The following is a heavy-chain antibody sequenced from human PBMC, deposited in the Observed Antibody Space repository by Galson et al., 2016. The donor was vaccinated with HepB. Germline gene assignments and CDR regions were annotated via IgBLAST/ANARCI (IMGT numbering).Heavy chain of an antibody. V-gene: IGHV3-21*01. D-gene: IGHD1-7*01. CDR3: ARATGYNWNYLMNFNYFDY. CDR2: ISRSSSYI. CDR1: GFTFSSYS. Sequence: SLRLSCAASGFTFSSYSMNWVRQAPGKGLEWVSSISRSSSYIYYADSVKGRFTISRDNAKNSLYLQMNSLRAEDTAVYYCARATGYNWNYLMNFNYFDYWGQGTLVTVSS. J-gene: IGHJ4*02.